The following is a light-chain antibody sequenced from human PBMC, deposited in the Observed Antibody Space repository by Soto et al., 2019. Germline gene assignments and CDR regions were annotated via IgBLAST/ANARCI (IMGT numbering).Light chain of an antibody. Sequence: EIVLTQSPGTLSLSPGERATLSCRASQSVSSSYLAWYQQKPGQAPRLLIYGASSRAPGIPDRFSGSGSGTDLTLHISRLEPEDFAVYYCQQYGSLLGYTFGQGTKLEIK. CDR2: GAS. V-gene: IGKV3-20*01. CDR1: QSVSSSY. CDR3: QQYGSLLGYT. J-gene: IGKJ2*01.